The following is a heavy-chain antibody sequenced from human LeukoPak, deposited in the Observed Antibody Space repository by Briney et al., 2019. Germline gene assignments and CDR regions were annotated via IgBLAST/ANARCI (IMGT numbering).Heavy chain of an antibody. V-gene: IGHV3-30-3*01. Sequence: GGSLRLSCAASGFTFSSYAMHWVRQAPGKGLEWVAVISYDGSNKYYADSVKGRFTISRDNSKNTLYLQMNSLRAEDTAVYYCAGEVRYSYGPGWFDPWGQGTLVTVSS. J-gene: IGHJ5*02. CDR1: GFTFSSYA. CDR2: ISYDGSNK. CDR3: AGEVRYSYGPGWFDP. D-gene: IGHD5-18*01.